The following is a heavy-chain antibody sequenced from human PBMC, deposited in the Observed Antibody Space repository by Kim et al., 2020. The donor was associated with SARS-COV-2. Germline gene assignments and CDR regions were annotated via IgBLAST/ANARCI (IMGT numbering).Heavy chain of an antibody. J-gene: IGHJ4*02. D-gene: IGHD1-1*01. V-gene: IGHV3-30*02. Sequence: SADSVKGRFTISRDNSKNARYLQMNSLRAEDTAVYYWAKGGATTPNDHDYWGQGALVTISS. CDR3: AKGGATTPNDHDY.